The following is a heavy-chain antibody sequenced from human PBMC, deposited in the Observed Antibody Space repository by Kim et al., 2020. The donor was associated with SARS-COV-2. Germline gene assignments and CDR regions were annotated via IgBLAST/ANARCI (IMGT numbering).Heavy chain of an antibody. J-gene: IGHJ4*02. CDR3: AREIVWFGEYYFDY. V-gene: IGHV4-31*02. Sequence: TPSLMCRVTISVDTSKNQFSLKLSSVAAADTAVYYCAREIVWFGEYYFDYWGQGTLVTVSS. D-gene: IGHD3-10*01.